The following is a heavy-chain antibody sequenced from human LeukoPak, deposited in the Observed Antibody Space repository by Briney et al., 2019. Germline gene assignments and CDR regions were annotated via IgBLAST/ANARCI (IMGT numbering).Heavy chain of an antibody. CDR1: GFTFSNYW. V-gene: IGHV3-7*01. CDR3: ARDTMVRGESDY. Sequence: GGSLRLSCAASGFTFSNYWMTWVSQAPGKWLEWVANIKQDGSEKYYVDSVKGRFTISRDNAKNSLFLQMNSLRAEDTAVYYCARDTMVRGESDYWGQGTLVTVSS. D-gene: IGHD3-10*01. CDR2: IKQDGSEK. J-gene: IGHJ4*02.